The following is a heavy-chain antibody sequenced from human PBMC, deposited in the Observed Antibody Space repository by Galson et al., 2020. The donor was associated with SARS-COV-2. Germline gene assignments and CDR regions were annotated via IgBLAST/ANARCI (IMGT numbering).Heavy chain of an antibody. V-gene: IGHV2-70*11. CDR2: IDWDGDK. J-gene: IGHJ4*02. Sequence: SGPTLVKPTQTLTLTCTFSGFSLSTSGMCVSWIRQPPGKALEWLARIDWDGDKHYSTSLKTRFTISKDTSKNQVVLIMTNMDPVDTATYYCARTWITRTASRTFDYWGPGNPGHRLL. D-gene: IGHD3-10*01. CDR3: ARTWITRTASRTFDY. CDR1: GFSLSTSGMC.